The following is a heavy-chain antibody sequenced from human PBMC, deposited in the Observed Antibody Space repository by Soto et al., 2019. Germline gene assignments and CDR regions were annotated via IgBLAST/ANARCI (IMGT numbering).Heavy chain of an antibody. D-gene: IGHD3-22*01. CDR2: INHSGST. Sequence: NPSETLSLTCAVYGGSFSGYYWSWIRQPPGKGLEWIGEINHSGSTNYNPSLKSRVTISVDTSKNQFSLKLSSVTAADTAVYYCARGGILLRIKYDYWGQGTLVTVSS. CDR3: ARGGILLRIKYDY. CDR1: GGSFSGYY. J-gene: IGHJ4*02. V-gene: IGHV4-34*01.